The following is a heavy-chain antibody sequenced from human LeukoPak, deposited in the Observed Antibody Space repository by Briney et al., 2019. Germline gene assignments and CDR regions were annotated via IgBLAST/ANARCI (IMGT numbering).Heavy chain of an antibody. D-gene: IGHD2-2*01. J-gene: IGHJ6*03. Sequence: GESLKISCKGSGYSFTSYWIGWVRQMPGKGLEWMGIIYPGDSDTRYSPSFQGQVTISADKSISTAYLQWSSLKASDTAMYYCARGVYCSSTSCHLRYYYYMDVWGKGTTVTVS. CDR1: GYSFTSYW. V-gene: IGHV5-51*01. CDR3: ARGVYCSSTSCHLRYYYYMDV. CDR2: IYPGDSDT.